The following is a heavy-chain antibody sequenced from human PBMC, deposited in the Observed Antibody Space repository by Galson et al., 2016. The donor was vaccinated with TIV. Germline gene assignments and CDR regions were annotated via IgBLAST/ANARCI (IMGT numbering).Heavy chain of an antibody. CDR3: ATELYCSSISYYYYYGLDV. V-gene: IGHV1-18*04. D-gene: IGHD2-2*01. CDR1: GYSFLSYG. Sequence: SVKVSCKASGYSFLSYGMTWVRQAPGRGLEWLGWISAYNGDIKSARKFQGRVTMTTDTSTNTAYMELRSLGSDDTAVYYCATELYCSSISYYYYYGLDVWGHGTTVTVSS. CDR2: ISAYNGDI. J-gene: IGHJ6*02.